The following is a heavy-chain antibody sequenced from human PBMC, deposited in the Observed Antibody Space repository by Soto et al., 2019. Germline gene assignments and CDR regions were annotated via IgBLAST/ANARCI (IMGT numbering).Heavy chain of an antibody. Sequence: SETLSLTCTVSGSSVSGSSYYWGWIRQPPGKGLEWIGSISYSWSTYYNPSLKSRVTISVDTSKSQFSLKLTSVTAADTAVYYCARLASIITGTATVPFDHWGQGTLVTVSS. J-gene: IGHJ4*02. CDR3: ARLASIITGTATVPFDH. D-gene: IGHD1-7*01. CDR1: GSSVSGSSYY. V-gene: IGHV4-39*01. CDR2: ISYSWST.